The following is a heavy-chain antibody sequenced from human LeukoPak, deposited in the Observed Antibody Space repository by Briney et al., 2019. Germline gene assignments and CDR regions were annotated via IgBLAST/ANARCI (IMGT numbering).Heavy chain of an antibody. D-gene: IGHD4-4*01. Sequence: PGGSPRLSCAASGFTFSSYAMSWVRQAPGKGLEWVSAISGSGGSTYYADSVKGRFTISRDNSKNTLYLQMNSLRAEDTAVYYCAKSCLPGAVTYYFDYWGQGTLVTVSS. CDR1: GFTFSSYA. CDR3: AKSCLPGAVTYYFDY. V-gene: IGHV3-23*01. J-gene: IGHJ4*02. CDR2: ISGSGGST.